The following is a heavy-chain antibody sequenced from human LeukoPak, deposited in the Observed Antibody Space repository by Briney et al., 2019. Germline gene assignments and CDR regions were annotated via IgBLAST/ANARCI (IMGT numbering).Heavy chain of an antibody. Sequence: ALSLTCTVSGGSISSGGYYWSWIRQHPGKGLEWIGYIYYSGSTYYNPSLKSRVTISVGTSKNQFSLNLSSVTAADAAVYYCAGYGLRFEYWGHGTLCTVSS. D-gene: IGHD4-17*01. CDR3: AGYGLRFEY. CDR1: GGSISSGGYY. CDR2: IYYSGST. J-gene: IGHJ4*01. V-gene: IGHV4-31*03.